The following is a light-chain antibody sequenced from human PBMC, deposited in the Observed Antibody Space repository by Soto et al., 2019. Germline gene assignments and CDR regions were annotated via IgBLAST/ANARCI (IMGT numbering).Light chain of an antibody. Sequence: QSVSESPGKTVTISCTRSSGSIASNYVQWYQQRPGSAPTTVIYEDNQRPSGVPDRFSGSIDSSSNSAFLTISGLKTEDEADYYCQSYDSSTVVFGGGTKLTVL. V-gene: IGLV6-57*03. CDR2: EDN. CDR1: SGSIASNY. J-gene: IGLJ2*01. CDR3: QSYDSSTVV.